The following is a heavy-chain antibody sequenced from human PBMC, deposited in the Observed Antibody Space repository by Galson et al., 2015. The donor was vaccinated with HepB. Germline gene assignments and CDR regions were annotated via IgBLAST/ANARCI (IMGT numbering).Heavy chain of an antibody. CDR3: ARVRTVATLDY. CDR2: IFYSGST. CDR1: GASISASY. Sequence: ETLSLTCNVSGASISASYWTWIRQPPGKGLEWLGYIFYSGSTTYNPSLKSRVTISVDTSENQFSLRLTPLTAADTAVYYCARVRTVATLDYWGQGALVTVSS. J-gene: IGHJ4*02. V-gene: IGHV4-59*01. D-gene: IGHD4-17*01.